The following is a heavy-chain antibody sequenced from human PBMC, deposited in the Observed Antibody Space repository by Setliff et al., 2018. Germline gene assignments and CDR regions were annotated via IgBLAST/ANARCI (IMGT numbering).Heavy chain of an antibody. J-gene: IGHJ2*01. CDR3: ARKMRMSGRGHWYFDV. V-gene: IGHV4-31*03. CDR1: GASISNDAYY. CDR2: IWKSVST. Sequence: SETLSLTCTVSGASISNDAYYWNWIRQHPGKGLEWLGYIWKSVSTFYNPSLTSRITMSVDTSRNLFSMELASVTAADTAIYYCARKMRMSGRGHWYFDVWGRGTLVTVSS.